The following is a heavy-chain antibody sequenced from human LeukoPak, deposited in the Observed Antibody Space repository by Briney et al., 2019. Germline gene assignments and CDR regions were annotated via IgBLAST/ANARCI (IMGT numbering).Heavy chain of an antibody. CDR1: GFTFSRYA. CDR3: ARGKGYYGSGSSFDY. J-gene: IGHJ4*02. D-gene: IGHD3-10*01. Sequence: GGSLRLSCAVSGFTFSRYAMHWVRQAPGEGLEWVALISYDGSNTHYADSVRGRFTISRDDSKNTLFLQMNNLRAEDTAVYYCARGKGYYGSGSSFDYWAQGTLVTVSS. CDR2: ISYDGSNT. V-gene: IGHV3-30*04.